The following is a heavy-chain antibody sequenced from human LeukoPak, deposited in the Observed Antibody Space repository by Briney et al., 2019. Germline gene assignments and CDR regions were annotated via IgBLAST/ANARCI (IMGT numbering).Heavy chain of an antibody. CDR1: GGSFSGYY. D-gene: IGHD1-26*01. CDR2: IYYSGST. V-gene: IGHV4-59*08. J-gene: IGHJ4*02. CDR3: ASRLSGSYPR. Sequence: SETLPLTCAVYGGSFSGYYWSWIRQPPGKGLEWIGYIYYSGSTNYNPSLRSRVTISVDTSKNQFSLKLSSVTAADTAVYYCASRLSGSYPRWGQGTLVTVSS.